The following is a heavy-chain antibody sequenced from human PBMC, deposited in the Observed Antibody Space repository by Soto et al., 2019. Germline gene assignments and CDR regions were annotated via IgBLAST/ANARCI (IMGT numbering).Heavy chain of an antibody. CDR3: AKISAFDTSGVDS. J-gene: IGHJ5*01. CDR2: ISGSGGGT. V-gene: IGHV3-23*01. D-gene: IGHD3-22*01. CDR1: GFIFFDYA. Sequence: PGGSLRLSCAASGFIFFDYAMRWVRQAPGKGLEWVSTISGSGGGTYSADSVKGRFSISRDNSKNTLYLQLSSMTAEDTAVYYCAKISAFDTSGVDSWGQGALVTVSS.